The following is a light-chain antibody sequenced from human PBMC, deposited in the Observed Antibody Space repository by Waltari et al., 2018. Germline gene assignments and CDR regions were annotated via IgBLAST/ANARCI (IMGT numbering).Light chain of an antibody. Sequence: DVLVTQSPSSLSASVGDRVTITCRASHYIANFLNWYQHMPGKAPRLLIHDASTLQPGVSPRFSGSTSGTDFILTIDNLHPEDFATYYCQQTCKSPPTFGPGTKVDV. V-gene: IGKV1-39*01. CDR2: DAS. CDR3: QQTCKSPPT. CDR1: HYIANF. J-gene: IGKJ3*01.